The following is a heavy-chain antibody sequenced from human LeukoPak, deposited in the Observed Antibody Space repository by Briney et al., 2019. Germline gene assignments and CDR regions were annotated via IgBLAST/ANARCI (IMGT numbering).Heavy chain of an antibody. CDR1: GYTFTNYY. CDR2: INANGGGT. V-gene: IGHV1-2*02. CDR3: ARGPYYDFYMDV. D-gene: IGHD3/OR15-3a*01. J-gene: IGHJ6*03. Sequence: ASXKVSCKASGYTFTNYYINWVRQAPGQGREWMGRINANGGGTNDAQKFQGRVTITRDRYIKTAKMEVRKLRSDDTAVYYCARGPYYDFYMDVWGKGTPVTVSS.